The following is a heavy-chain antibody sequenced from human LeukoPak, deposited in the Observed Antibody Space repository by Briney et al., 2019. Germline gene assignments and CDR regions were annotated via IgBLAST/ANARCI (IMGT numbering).Heavy chain of an antibody. D-gene: IGHD1-14*01. V-gene: IGHV4-31*03. CDR3: ASTGLRSWFDP. J-gene: IGHJ5*02. CDR2: IYYSGST. CDR1: GGSISSGVYY. Sequence: SQTLSLTCTVSGGSISSGVYYWSWIRQHPGKGLEWIGYIYYSGSTYYNPSLKSRVTISVDTSKNQFSLKLSSVTAADTAVYYCASTGLRSWFDPWGQGTMVTVSS.